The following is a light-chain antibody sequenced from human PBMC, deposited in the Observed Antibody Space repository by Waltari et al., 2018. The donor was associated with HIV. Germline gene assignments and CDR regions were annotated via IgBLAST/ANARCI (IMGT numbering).Light chain of an antibody. CDR1: QSVLYKSHNRNY. CDR2: WAS. Sequence: DIVMIQSPESLAVSLGERATINCKSSQSVLYKSHNRNYLAWYQQKAGQPPKLLFSWASARDSGVPDRFRGSGSGTDFTLTIRSLQAEDVAVYYCQQYYTTPHTFGQGTNLEIK. J-gene: IGKJ2*01. V-gene: IGKV4-1*01. CDR3: QQYYTTPHT.